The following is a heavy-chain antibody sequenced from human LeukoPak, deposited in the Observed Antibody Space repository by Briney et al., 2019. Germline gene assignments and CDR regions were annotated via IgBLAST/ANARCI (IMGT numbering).Heavy chain of an antibody. D-gene: IGHD1-1*01. J-gene: IGHJ4*02. CDR3: AKVDYWSPENYLDS. Sequence: PGGSLRLSCAASGFPFGSYAMTWVRQAPGKGLESVSVITDGADTYYADSVKGRFTISRDNSQNTVHLHMENLRADDTAVYYCAKVDYWSPENYLDSWGQGTLVTVSS. CDR2: ITDGADT. V-gene: IGHV3-23*01. CDR1: GFPFGSYA.